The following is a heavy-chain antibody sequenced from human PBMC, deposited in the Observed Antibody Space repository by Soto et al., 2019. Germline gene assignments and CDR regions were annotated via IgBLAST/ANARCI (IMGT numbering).Heavy chain of an antibody. CDR3: ARGRITIFGVVIKTYGMDV. Sequence: PSETLSLTCTVSGGSISSSSYYWGWIRQPPGKGLEWIGSIYYSGSTYYNPSLKSRVTISVDTSKNQFSLKLSSVTAADTAVYYCARGRITIFGVVIKTYGMDVWGQGTTVTVSS. CDR1: GGSISSSSYY. CDR2: IYYSGST. J-gene: IGHJ6*02. D-gene: IGHD3-3*01. V-gene: IGHV4-39*01.